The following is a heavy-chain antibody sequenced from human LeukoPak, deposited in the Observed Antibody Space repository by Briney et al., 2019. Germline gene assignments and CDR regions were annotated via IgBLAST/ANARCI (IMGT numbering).Heavy chain of an antibody. CDR1: GFTFSSYA. V-gene: IGHV3-30*04. CDR3: ARDEDYGDYARYYYYGMDV. D-gene: IGHD4-17*01. J-gene: IGHJ6*04. CDR2: ISYDGSNK. Sequence: PGGSLRLSCAASGFTFSSYAMHWVRQAPGKGLEWVAVISYDGSNKYYAGSVKGRFTISRDNSKNTLYLQMNSLRAEDTAVYYCARDEDYGDYARYYYYGMDVWGKGTTVTVSS.